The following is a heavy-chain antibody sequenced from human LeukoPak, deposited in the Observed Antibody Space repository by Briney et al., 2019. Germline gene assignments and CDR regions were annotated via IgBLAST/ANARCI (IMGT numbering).Heavy chain of an antibody. V-gene: IGHV3-30*18. D-gene: IGHD1-26*01. CDR3: AKDGVGATSNYFDY. J-gene: IGHJ4*02. Sequence: PGGSLRLSCATSGFTFSSYAMSWVRQAPGKGLEWVAVISYDGSNKYYADSVKGRFTISRDNSKNTLYLQMNSLRAEDTAVYYCAKDGVGATSNYFDYWGQGTLVTVSS. CDR2: ISYDGSNK. CDR1: GFTFSSYA.